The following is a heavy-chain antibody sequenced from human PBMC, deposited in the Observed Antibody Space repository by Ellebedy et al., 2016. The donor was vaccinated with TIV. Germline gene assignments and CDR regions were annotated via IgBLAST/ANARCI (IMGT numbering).Heavy chain of an antibody. CDR2: ITESGGNT. CDR1: GLTFSSHA. CDR3: ARDGVSSTSKMVY. J-gene: IGHJ1*01. V-gene: IGHV3-23*01. D-gene: IGHD6-13*01. Sequence: PGGSLRLSCAASGLTFSSHAMSWVRQAPGKGLEWVSSITESGGNTYYADSVKGRFTISRDNSKDTLFLQMNSLRAEDTAIYFCARDGVSSTSKMVYWGQGTLVTVSS.